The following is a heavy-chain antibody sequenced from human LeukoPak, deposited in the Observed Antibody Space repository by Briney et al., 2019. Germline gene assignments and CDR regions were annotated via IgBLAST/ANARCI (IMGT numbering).Heavy chain of an antibody. CDR3: ARDRSYYYGMDV. J-gene: IGHJ6*02. CDR2: ISSSGSTI. Sequence: GGSLRLSCAASGFTFSSYEMNWVRQAPGKGLEWVSYISSSGSTIYYADSVRGRFTISRDNAKNSLYLQMNSLRAEDTAVYYCARDRSYYYGMDVWGQGTTVTVSS. CDR1: GFTFSSYE. D-gene: IGHD3-16*02. V-gene: IGHV3-48*03.